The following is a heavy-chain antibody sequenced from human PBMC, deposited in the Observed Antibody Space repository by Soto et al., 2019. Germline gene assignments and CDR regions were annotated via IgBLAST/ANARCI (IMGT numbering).Heavy chain of an antibody. CDR1: GFTFTSAA. CDR3: AADHQYYDFWSGYYNNWFDP. J-gene: IGHJ5*02. V-gene: IGHV1-58*02. D-gene: IGHD3-3*01. CDR2: IVVGSGNT. Sequence: SVKVSCKASGFTFTSAAMQWVRQARGQRLEWIGWIVVGSGNTNYAQKFQERVTITRDMSTSTAYMELSSLRSEDTAVYYCAADHQYYDFWSGYYNNWFDPWGQGTLVTVSS.